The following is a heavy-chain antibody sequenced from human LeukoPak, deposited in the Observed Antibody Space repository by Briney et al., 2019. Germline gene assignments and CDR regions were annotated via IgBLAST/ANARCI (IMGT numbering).Heavy chain of an antibody. CDR2: IYYSGST. CDR3: ARGYREIQLWPESYYYYGMDD. V-gene: IGHV4-31*03. Sequence: PSQTLSLTCTVSGGSISSGGYYWSWIRQHPGKGLEWIGYIYYSGSTYYNPSLKSRVTISVDTSKNQFSLKLSSVTAADTAVYYCARGYREIQLWPESYYYYGMDDWGQGTTVTVSS. J-gene: IGHJ6*02. CDR1: GGSISSGGYY. D-gene: IGHD5-18*01.